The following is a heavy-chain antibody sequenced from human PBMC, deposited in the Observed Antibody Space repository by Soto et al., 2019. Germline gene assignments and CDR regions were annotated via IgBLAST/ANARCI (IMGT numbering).Heavy chain of an antibody. CDR3: ARGGGIYSISWPLDY. J-gene: IGHJ4*02. CDR2: TSDYNGNT. D-gene: IGHD6-13*01. CDR1: GYTFTNYG. Sequence: ASVKVSCKASGYTFTNYGISWVRQAPGQGLEWMGWTSDYNGNTNYAQKFQGRVTLTTDTSTSTAYMELGSLRSDDTAVYYCARGGGIYSISWPLDYWGQGTLVTVSS. V-gene: IGHV1-18*04.